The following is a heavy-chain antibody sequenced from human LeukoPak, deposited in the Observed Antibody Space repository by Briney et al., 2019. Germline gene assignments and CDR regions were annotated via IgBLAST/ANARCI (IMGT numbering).Heavy chain of an antibody. CDR3: ASAEPRGIIWYPY. V-gene: IGHV4-4*02. CDR1: GAPISSNNW. Sequence: SETLSLTCTVSGAPISSNNWWWSWVRQPPGKGLEWIGEIYHSGSTNYNPSLKSRVTMSVDKSKNQFSLKLSSVTAADTAVYYCASAEPRGIIWYPYWGQGTLVTVSS. D-gene: IGHD6-13*01. J-gene: IGHJ4*02. CDR2: IYHSGST.